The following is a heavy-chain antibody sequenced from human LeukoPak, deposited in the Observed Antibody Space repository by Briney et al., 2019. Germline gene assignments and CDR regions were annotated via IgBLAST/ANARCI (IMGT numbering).Heavy chain of an antibody. CDR2: IKSKTDGGTT. CDR1: GFTFSNAW. V-gene: IGHV3-15*01. D-gene: IGHD2-21*02. Sequence: GGSLRLSCAASGFTFSNAWMSWVRQAPGKGLEWVGRIKSKTDGGTTDYAAPVNGRFTISRDDSKNTLYLQMNSLKTEDTAVYYCSTDPTLPYAHCNGDCFKWGQGTLVTVSS. CDR3: STDPTLPYAHCNGDCFK. J-gene: IGHJ4*02.